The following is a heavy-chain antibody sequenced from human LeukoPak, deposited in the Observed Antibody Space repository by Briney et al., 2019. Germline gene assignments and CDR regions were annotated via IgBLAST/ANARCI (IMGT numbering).Heavy chain of an antibody. CDR3: ARDQNVVVVAANPDTFDI. V-gene: IGHV3-23*01. CDR2: VSGSGGST. J-gene: IGHJ3*02. CDR1: GFTFSSYA. Sequence: HPGGSLRLSCAASGFTFSSYAMSWVRQAPGKGLEWVSAVSGSGGSTYYADSVKGRFTISRDNSKNTLYLQMNSLRAEDTAVYYCARDQNVVVVAANPDTFDIWGQGTMVTVSS. D-gene: IGHD2-15*01.